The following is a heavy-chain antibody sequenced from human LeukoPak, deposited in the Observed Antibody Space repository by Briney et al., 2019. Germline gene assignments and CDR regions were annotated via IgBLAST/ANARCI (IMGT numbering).Heavy chain of an antibody. D-gene: IGHD3-22*01. Sequence: PGGSLRLSCAASGSTFRSYEMNWVRQAPGKGLEWVSYISSSSSTMYYAASVKGRFSISRDNAQNPLYLQMNSLRAEDTAVYYCVRDHHRRLYDSQARDTFDIWGQGTMVTVSS. CDR1: GSTFRSYE. V-gene: IGHV3-48*01. CDR3: VRDHHRRLYDSQARDTFDI. J-gene: IGHJ3*02. CDR2: ISSSSSTM.